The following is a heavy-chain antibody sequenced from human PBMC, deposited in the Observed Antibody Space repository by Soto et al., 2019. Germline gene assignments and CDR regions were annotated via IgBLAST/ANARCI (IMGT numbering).Heavy chain of an antibody. J-gene: IGHJ4*02. D-gene: IGHD2-21*01. CDR1: GLTFSKFE. CDR2: ISSDDAPL. Sequence: PGGSLRLSCEVSGLTFSKFEMTWVRQAPGKGLEWVSSISSDDAPLYYTDSVKGRFTISRDNDKNLLYLQMNSLKGEDTATYYCVRVGIVARPYWGQGTPVTVSS. CDR3: VRVGIVARPY. V-gene: IGHV3-48*03.